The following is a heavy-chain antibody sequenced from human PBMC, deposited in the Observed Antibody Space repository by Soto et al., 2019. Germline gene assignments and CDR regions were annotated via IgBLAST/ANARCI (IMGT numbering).Heavy chain of an antibody. CDR1: GFTFSSYW. CDR3: VIGAYMHACDI. CDR2: MNNDGSYT. D-gene: IGHD3-16*01. V-gene: IGHV3-74*01. J-gene: IGHJ3*02. Sequence: EVQLVESGGGLVQPGRSLRLSCAASGFTFSSYWMCWVRQAPGKGLEWVSHMNNDGSYTIYAESVKGRFTFSRDNAKNRLYLQMNSLRADATAVYYCVIGAYMHACDIWGQGTMVTVSS.